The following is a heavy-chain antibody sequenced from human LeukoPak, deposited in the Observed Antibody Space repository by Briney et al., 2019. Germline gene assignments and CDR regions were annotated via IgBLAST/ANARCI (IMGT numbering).Heavy chain of an antibody. Sequence: SQTLSLTCTVSGGSISSGDYYWSWIRQPPGKGLEWIGYIYYSGSTYYNPSLKSRVTISVDTSRNQFSLKLSSVTAADTAVYYCARDGSVVVTAIRGGDNWFDPWGQGTLVTVSS. CDR2: IYYSGST. CDR3: ARDGSVVVTAIRGGDNWFDP. J-gene: IGHJ5*02. D-gene: IGHD2-21*02. V-gene: IGHV4-30-4*08. CDR1: GGSISSGDYY.